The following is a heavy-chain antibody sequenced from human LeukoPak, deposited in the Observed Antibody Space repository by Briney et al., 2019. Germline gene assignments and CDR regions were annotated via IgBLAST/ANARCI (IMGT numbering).Heavy chain of an antibody. J-gene: IGHJ6*03. CDR1: GYTFTSYD. D-gene: IGHD5-18*01. V-gene: IGHV1-8*03. Sequence: ASVEVSCKASGYTFTSYDINWVRQATGQGLEWMGWMNPNSGNTGYAQKFQGRVTITRNTSISTAYMELSSLRSEDTAVYYCARGGYSYGNYYYYYYMDVWGKGTTVTVSS. CDR3: ARGGYSYGNYYYYYYMDV. CDR2: MNPNSGNT.